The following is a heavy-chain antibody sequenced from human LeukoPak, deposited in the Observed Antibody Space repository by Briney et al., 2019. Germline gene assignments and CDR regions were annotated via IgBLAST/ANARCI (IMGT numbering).Heavy chain of an antibody. CDR2: ISSSSSYI. V-gene: IGHV3-21*01. Sequence: PGGSLRLSCAASGFTFGSYSMNWVRQAPGKGLEWVSSISSSSSYIYYADSVKGRFTISRDNAKNSLYLQMNSLRAEDTAVYYCARDPGYYYDSSGYYVDYWGQGTLVTVSS. CDR1: GFTFGSYS. CDR3: ARDPGYYYDSSGYYVDY. J-gene: IGHJ4*02. D-gene: IGHD3-22*01.